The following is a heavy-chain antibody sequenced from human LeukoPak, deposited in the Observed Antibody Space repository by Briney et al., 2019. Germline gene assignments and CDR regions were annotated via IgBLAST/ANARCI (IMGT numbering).Heavy chain of an antibody. CDR1: GGSISSSSYY. CDR3: ARHEADYDILTGFDY. V-gene: IGHV4-39*01. J-gene: IGHJ4*02. D-gene: IGHD3-9*01. CDR2: IYYSGST. Sequence: SETLSLTCTVSGGSISSSSYYWGWIRQPPGKGLEWIGSIYYSGSTYYNPSLKSRVTISVDTSKNQFSLKLSSVTAADTAVYYCARHEADYDILTGFDYWGQGTLVTVSS.